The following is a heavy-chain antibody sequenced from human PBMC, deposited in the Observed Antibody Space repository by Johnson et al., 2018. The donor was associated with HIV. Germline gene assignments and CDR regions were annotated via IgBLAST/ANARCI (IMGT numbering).Heavy chain of an antibody. D-gene: IGHD7-27*01. CDR3: ALNWGAEGAFDI. Sequence: VQLVESGGGVVHPGKSLRLSCVGSGFTFSRYWMDWVRQAPGKGLVWVSRIKSDGSSTAYADSVKGRFTISRDNAKNSLYLQMNSLRAEDTAVYYCALNWGAEGAFDIWGQGTMVTVSS. CDR2: IKSDGSST. V-gene: IGHV3-74*02. CDR1: GFTFSRYW. J-gene: IGHJ3*02.